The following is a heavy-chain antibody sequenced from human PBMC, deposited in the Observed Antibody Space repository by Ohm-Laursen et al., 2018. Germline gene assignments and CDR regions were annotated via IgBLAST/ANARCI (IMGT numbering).Heavy chain of an antibody. D-gene: IGHD5-12*01. Sequence: SLRLSCAASGFTFSIYEMNWVRQAPEKGLEWVSYIGSGYTPHYADSVKGRFTISRDNAKNSLYLQMTSLIAEDTAVYYCAREGGYDSPGNYYGMDVWGQGTTVTVSS. CDR2: IGSGYTP. CDR1: GFTFSIYE. J-gene: IGHJ6*02. CDR3: AREGGYDSPGNYYGMDV. V-gene: IGHV3-48*03.